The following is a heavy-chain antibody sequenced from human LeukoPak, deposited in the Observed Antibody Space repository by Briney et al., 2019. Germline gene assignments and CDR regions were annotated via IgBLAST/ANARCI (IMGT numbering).Heavy chain of an antibody. CDR2: IWYDGSNK. CDR1: GFTFRSYD. V-gene: IGHV3-33*01. D-gene: IGHD5-18*01. J-gene: IGHJ6*02. CDR3: AREGTAMTTYYAMDV. Sequence: PGGSLRLSCAASGFTFRSYDMHWVRQAPGKGLEWVAVIWYDGSNKYYGDSVEGRFTISRDNSKNTLFLQMNSLRAEDTAVYYCAREGTAMTTYYAMDVRGQGTTVTVSS.